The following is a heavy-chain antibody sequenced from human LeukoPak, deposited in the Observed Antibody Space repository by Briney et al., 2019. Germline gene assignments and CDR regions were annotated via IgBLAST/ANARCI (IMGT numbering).Heavy chain of an antibody. CDR3: AKGEWLDD. CDR1: GFRFSSYA. J-gene: IGHJ4*02. Sequence: PGGSLRLSCAASGFRFSSYAMSWVRQAPGQGLEWVSTISGSFTTYYTDSVKGRFTISRDNSKNTLYLQTNSLRAEDTALYYCAKGEWLDDWGQGTRVTVSS. CDR2: ISGSFTT. V-gene: IGHV3-23*01. D-gene: IGHD3-16*01.